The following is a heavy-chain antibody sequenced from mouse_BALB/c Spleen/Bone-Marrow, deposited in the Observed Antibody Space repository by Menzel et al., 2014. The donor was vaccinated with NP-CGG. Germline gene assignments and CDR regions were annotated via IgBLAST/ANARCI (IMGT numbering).Heavy chain of an antibody. CDR2: INPSTGYT. D-gene: IGHD2-14*01. Sequence: QVQLQQSGAELAKPGASVKMSCKASGYTFTSYWMHWVKQRPGQGLEWIGYINPSTGYTEYNQKFKDKATLTADKSSSTAYKQLSSLTSEDSAVYYCARYYRYDGFAYWGQGTLVTVSA. CDR1: GYTFTSYW. J-gene: IGHJ3*01. CDR3: ARYYRYDGFAY. V-gene: IGHV1-7*01.